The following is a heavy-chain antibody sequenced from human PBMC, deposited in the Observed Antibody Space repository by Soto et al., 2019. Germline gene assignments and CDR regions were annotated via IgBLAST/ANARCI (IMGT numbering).Heavy chain of an antibody. D-gene: IGHD6-19*01. J-gene: IGHJ4*02. CDR1: GFTFSSYA. Sequence: QVQLVESGGGVVQPGRSLRLSCAASGFTFSSYAMHWVRRAPGKGLEWVAAVSHDGKSGFYADSVSGRFTVSRDNSNNLVYPQMDRLSPEDTALFYCARLDKFNGGWSWGQGTAVTVSS. CDR3: ARLDKFNGGWS. CDR2: VSHDGKSG. V-gene: IGHV3-30*14.